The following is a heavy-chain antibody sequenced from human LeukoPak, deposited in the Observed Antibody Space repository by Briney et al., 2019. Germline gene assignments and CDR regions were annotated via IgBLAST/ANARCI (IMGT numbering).Heavy chain of an antibody. CDR3: ARRLGRKFGERFYYYHYMDV. CDR2: INHSGST. Sequence: ASETLSLTCAVYGGSFSGYYWSWIRQPPGKGLEWIGEINHSGSTNYNPSLKSRVTISVDTSKNQFSLKLSSVTAADTAVYYCARRLGRKFGERFYYYHYMDVWGKGTTVTISS. V-gene: IGHV4-34*01. CDR1: GGSFSGYY. J-gene: IGHJ6*03. D-gene: IGHD3-10*01.